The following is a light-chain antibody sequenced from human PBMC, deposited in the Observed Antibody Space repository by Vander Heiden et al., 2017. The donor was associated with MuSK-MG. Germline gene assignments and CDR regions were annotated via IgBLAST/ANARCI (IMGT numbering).Light chain of an antibody. CDR3: HQTDSPALT. Sequence: DIQMTQSPSSLSASVGDRVTITCRASQSISTYLNWYQQKPCQAPKLLIYAASNLHSGFPSRFSGSGSGTDFALTISRLQPEDYATFYCHQTDSPALTFGGGTKVEIK. J-gene: IGKJ4*01. CDR1: QSISTY. V-gene: IGKV1-39*01. CDR2: AAS.